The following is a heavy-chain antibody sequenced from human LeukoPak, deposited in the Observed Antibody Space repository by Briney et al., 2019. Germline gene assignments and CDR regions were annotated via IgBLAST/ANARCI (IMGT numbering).Heavy chain of an antibody. CDR2: INPNTGGR. V-gene: IGHV1-2*02. J-gene: IGHJ6*02. CDR3: ARARGYCGGDTCHIYGMDV. CDR1: EYTFIVYF. D-gene: IGHD2-15*01. Sequence: GASVKVSCKASEYTFIVYFMHWVRQAPGQGLEWMGWINPNTGGRNYGQKFQGRVTMTRDTSISTAYMELSELKSDDTAVYYCARARGYCGGDTCHIYGMDVWGQGTTVTVSS.